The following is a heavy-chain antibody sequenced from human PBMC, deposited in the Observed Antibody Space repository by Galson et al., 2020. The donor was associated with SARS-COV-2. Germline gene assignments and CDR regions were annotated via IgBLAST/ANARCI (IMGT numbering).Heavy chain of an antibody. CDR1: GFPFSSYA. CDR3: LVDTPGEDC. Sequence: GGSLRLSCAASGFPFSSYALHWVRQAPGKGLEWMAAISYDGNNKYYADSVKGRFTISRDNSENTLFLRMNSLRPDDTAVYFCLVDTPGEDCWGQGTLVTVS. CDR2: ISYDGNNK. J-gene: IGHJ4*02. V-gene: IGHV3-30*01. D-gene: IGHD7-27*01.